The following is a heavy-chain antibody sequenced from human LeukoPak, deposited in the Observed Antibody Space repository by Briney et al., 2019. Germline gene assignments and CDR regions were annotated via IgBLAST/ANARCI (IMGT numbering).Heavy chain of an antibody. Sequence: GGSLRLSCAASGFTFSNYWMSWVRQAPGKGLEWVAGIKEDGSEKYYVDSVKGRFIISRDNADNSLYLQMNSLRAEDTAVYYCARDRGGGRFDPWGQGTLVTVSS. V-gene: IGHV3-7*01. D-gene: IGHD3-16*01. CDR1: GFTFSNYW. CDR3: ARDRGGGRFDP. CDR2: IKEDGSEK. J-gene: IGHJ5*02.